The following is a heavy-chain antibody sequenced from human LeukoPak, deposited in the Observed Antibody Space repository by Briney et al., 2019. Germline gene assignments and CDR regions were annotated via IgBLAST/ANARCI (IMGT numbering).Heavy chain of an antibody. Sequence: GGSLRLSCAASGFTFDDYTMHWVRQAPGKGLGWVSLISWDGGSTYYADSVKGRFTISRDNSKNSLYLQMNSLRTEDTALYYCAIGDTAMAPASMGDVWGKGTTVTVSS. CDR1: GFTFDDYT. D-gene: IGHD5-18*01. CDR3: AIGDTAMAPASMGDV. J-gene: IGHJ6*04. V-gene: IGHV3-43*01. CDR2: ISWDGGST.